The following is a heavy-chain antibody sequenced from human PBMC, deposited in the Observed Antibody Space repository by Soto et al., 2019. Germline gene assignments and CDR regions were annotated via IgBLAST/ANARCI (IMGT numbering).Heavy chain of an antibody. Sequence: SETLSLTCAVSGGSISSGGYSWSWIRQPPGKGLEWIGYIYHSGSTYYNTSLKSRVTISVDTSKNKFTMKLSSVTAADTAVYYCARYDSSGSSPPFDYWGQGTLVTVSS. CDR2: IYHSGST. V-gene: IGHV4-30-2*05. CDR1: GGSISSGGYS. J-gene: IGHJ4*02. CDR3: ARYDSSGSSPPFDY. D-gene: IGHD3-22*01.